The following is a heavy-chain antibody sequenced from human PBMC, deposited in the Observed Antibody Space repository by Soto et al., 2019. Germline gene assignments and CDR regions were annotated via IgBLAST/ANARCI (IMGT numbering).Heavy chain of an antibody. CDR2: ISSYNGNT. D-gene: IGHD6-19*01. J-gene: IGHJ4*02. Sequence: QVQLEQSGAEVKKPGASVKVSCKASGYTFTSYGISWVRQAPGQGLEGMGWISSYNGNTKYAQKLQGRVTMTTDTATSTAYMELRSLRSDDTAVYYCARGVYSSDPFDYWGQGPLVTVSS. V-gene: IGHV1-18*01. CDR1: GYTFTSYG. CDR3: ARGVYSSDPFDY.